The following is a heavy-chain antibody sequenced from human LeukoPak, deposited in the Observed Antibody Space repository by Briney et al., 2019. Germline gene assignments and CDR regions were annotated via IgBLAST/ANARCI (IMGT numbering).Heavy chain of an antibody. D-gene: IGHD3-16*01. J-gene: IGHJ4*02. CDR3: ASTSMRGDYYFDY. CDR2: IYYSGST. Sequence: SETLSLTCTVSGGSISSGGYYWSWICQHPGKGLEWIGYIYYSGSTNYNPSLKSRVTISVDTSKNQFSLKLSSVTAADTAVYYCASTSMRGDYYFDYWGQGTLVTVSS. CDR1: GGSISSGGYY. V-gene: IGHV4-61*08.